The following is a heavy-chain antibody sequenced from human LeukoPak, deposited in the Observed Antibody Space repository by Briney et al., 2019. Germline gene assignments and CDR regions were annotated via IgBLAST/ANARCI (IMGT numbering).Heavy chain of an antibody. D-gene: IGHD1-1*01. CDR3: AKGDERSKNNFDY. CDR2: ISWNSGSI. J-gene: IGHJ4*02. V-gene: IGHV3-9*01. Sequence: GGSLRLSCAASGFTFDDYAMHWVRQAPGKGLEWVSGISWNSGSIGYADSVKGRFTIFRDNAKNSLYLQMNSLRAEDTALYYCAKGDERSKNNFDYWGQGTLVTVSS. CDR1: GFTFDDYA.